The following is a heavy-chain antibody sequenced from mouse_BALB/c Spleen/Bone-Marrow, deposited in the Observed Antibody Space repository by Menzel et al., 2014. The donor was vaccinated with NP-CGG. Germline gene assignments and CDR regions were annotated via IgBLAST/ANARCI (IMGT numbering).Heavy chain of an antibody. CDR3: ARGAWARGYFDY. D-gene: IGHD4-1*01. V-gene: IGHV14-1*02. CDR2: IDPEKGNT. Sequence: VQLQQSGAELVRPGALVKLSCKASGFNIKDYYLHWVKQGPEQGLEWIGWIDPEKGNTKYDPKFQGKASIIADTSSNTAYLQLSSLTSEDTAVCYCARGAWARGYFDYWGQGTTLTVSS. J-gene: IGHJ2*01. CDR1: GFNIKDYY.